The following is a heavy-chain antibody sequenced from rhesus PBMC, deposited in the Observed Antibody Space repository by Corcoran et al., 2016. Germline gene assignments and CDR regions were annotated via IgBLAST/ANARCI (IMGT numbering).Heavy chain of an antibody. D-gene: IGHD6S26*01. CDR1: GGSISSGYYY. CDR3: ASGLSSGWSLDY. V-gene: IGHV4-122*02. CDR2: ITYSGST. J-gene: IGHJ4*01. Sequence: QVQLQESGPGLVKPSETLSLTCAVSGGSISSGYYYWSWIRQPPGKGLEWIWYITYSGSTSYNPSLKSRVTISRDTSKNQFSLKLSSVTAADTAVYYCASGLSSGWSLDYWGQGVLVTVSS.